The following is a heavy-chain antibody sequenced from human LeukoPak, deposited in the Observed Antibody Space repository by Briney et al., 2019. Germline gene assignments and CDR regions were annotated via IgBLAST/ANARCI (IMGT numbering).Heavy chain of an antibody. Sequence: PSETLSLTCTVSGVSISSYYWSWIRQPAGKGLEWIGRIHTSGSTYYHPSLKSRGTISVDTSKNQFSLNLSSVTAADTAVYYCARVKDCSSISCYSRYYYMDVWGKGTTVTVSS. D-gene: IGHD2-2*02. CDR3: ARVKDCSSISCYSRYYYMDV. J-gene: IGHJ6*03. CDR1: GVSISSYY. CDR2: IHTSGST. V-gene: IGHV4-4*07.